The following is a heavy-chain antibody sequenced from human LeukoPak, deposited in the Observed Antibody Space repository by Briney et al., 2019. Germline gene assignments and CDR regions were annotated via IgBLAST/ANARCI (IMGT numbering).Heavy chain of an antibody. Sequence: PSQTLSLTCAVSGGSISSGGYSWSWIRQPPGKGLEWIGYIYHSGSTYYNPSLKSRVTISVDRSKNQFSLKLSSVTAADTAVYYCARGEHVLRLRYYYYGMDVWGQGTTVTVSS. CDR3: ARGEHVLRLRYYYYGMDV. CDR1: GGSISSGGYS. D-gene: IGHD3-16*01. J-gene: IGHJ6*02. V-gene: IGHV4-30-2*01. CDR2: IYHSGST.